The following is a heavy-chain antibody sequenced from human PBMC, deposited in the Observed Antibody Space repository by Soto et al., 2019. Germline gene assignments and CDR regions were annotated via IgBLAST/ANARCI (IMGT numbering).Heavy chain of an antibody. Sequence: SETLSLTCTVSGGSISSGGYYWSWIRQHPGKGLEWIGYIYYSGSTYYNPSLKSRVTISVDTSKNQFSLYLQMNSLRAEDTAVYYCARFPIGRNWFDPWGQGTLVTVSS. CDR1: GGSISSGGYY. CDR3: ARFPIGRNWFDP. J-gene: IGHJ5*02. CDR2: IYYSGST. V-gene: IGHV4-31*03.